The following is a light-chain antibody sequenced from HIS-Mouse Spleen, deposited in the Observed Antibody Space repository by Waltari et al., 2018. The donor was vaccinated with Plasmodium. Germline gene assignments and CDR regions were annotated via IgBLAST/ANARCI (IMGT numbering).Light chain of an antibody. CDR1: ALPNKS. CDR3: YSTDSSGNHRV. Sequence: SYELTQPPSVSVPPRQTDRITCSADALPNKSASRYQQKSGQAPVLVIYEDSKRPSGIPERFSGSSSGTMATLTISGAQVEDEADYYCYSTDSSGNHRVFGGGTKLTVL. V-gene: IGLV3-10*01. CDR2: EDS. J-gene: IGLJ3*02.